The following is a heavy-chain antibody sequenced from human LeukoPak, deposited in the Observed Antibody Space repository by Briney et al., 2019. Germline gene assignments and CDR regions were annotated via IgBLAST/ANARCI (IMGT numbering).Heavy chain of an antibody. CDR2: INHSGST. V-gene: IGHV4-34*01. D-gene: IGHD1-26*01. J-gene: IGHJ4*02. Sequence: SETLSLTCAVYGVSFSGYYWSWIRQPPGKGLEWIGEINHSGSTNYNPSLKSRVTISVGTSKNQFSLKLSSVTAADTAVYYCARGRGSYGTLDYWGQGTLVTVSS. CDR1: GVSFSGYY. CDR3: ARGRGSYGTLDY.